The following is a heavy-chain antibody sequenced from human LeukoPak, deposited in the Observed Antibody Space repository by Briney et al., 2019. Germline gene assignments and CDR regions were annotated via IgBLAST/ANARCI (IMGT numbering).Heavy chain of an antibody. V-gene: IGHV3-53*01. CDR3: ARDVVGPNRWVYGMDV. CDR2: IYSGGST. D-gene: IGHD3/OR15-3a*01. CDR1: GFTVSSNY. J-gene: IGHJ6*02. Sequence: GGSLRLSCAASGFTVSSNYMTWVRQAPGKGLEWVSVIYSGGSTYYADSVKGRFTISRDNSKNTVYLQINSPRAEDTAVYYCARDVVGPNRWVYGMDVWGQGTTVTVSS.